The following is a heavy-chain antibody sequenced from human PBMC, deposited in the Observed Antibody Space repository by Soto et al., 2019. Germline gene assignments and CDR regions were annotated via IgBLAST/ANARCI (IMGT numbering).Heavy chain of an antibody. CDR3: AIEYSSSPPYAPIGC. V-gene: IGHV1-69*01. J-gene: IGHJ1*01. CDR1: GGTFSSYS. D-gene: IGHD6-6*01. Sequence: QVQLVQSGAEVKKPGSSVKVSCKASGGTFSSYSISWVRQAPGQGLEWMGGIIPIFGTANYAQKFQGRVTIPADESTITAYMELSSLRSEDTAVYYCAIEYSSSPPYAPIGCWGQGTLVTVSS. CDR2: IIPIFGTA.